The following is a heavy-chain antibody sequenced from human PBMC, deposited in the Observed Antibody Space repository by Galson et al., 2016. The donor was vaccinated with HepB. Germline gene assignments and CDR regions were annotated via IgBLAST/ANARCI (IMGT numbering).Heavy chain of an antibody. V-gene: IGHV1-18*01. CDR1: GYTFTSYG. D-gene: IGHD2-15*01. CDR3: ARDRQIEGYCSGGSCKNEYFQH. J-gene: IGHJ1*01. Sequence: KVSCKASGYTFTSYGISWVRQAPGQGLEWMGWISAYDGNTNYAQKLQGRVTMTTDTSTSTAYMELRSLRSDDTAVYYCARDRQIEGYCSGGSCKNEYFQHWGQGTLCTVSA. CDR2: ISAYDGNT.